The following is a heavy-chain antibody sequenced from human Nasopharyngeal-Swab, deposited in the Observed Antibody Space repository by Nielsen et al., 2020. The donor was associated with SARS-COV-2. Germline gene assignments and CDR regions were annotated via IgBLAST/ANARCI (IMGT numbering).Heavy chain of an antibody. CDR1: GFTFSSYG. D-gene: IGHD3-16*01. CDR3: AKDWGKLDY. V-gene: IGHV3-30*18. CDR2: ISSDGTNK. Sequence: SLKISCAASGFTFSSYGIHWVRQAPGKGLEWVAVISSDGTNKYYADSVKGRFTISRDNSKNTLYLQMNSLRDEDTAVYYCAKDWGKLDYWGQGTLVTVSS. J-gene: IGHJ4*02.